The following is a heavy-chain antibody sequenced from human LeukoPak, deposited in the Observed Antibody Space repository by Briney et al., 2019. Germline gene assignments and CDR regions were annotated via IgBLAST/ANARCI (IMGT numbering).Heavy chain of an antibody. D-gene: IGHD1-26*01. J-gene: IGHJ4*02. CDR1: GFTFSSYS. Sequence: GSLRLSCAASGFTFSSYSMNWIRQPPGKGLEWIGEINHSGSTNYNPSLKSRVTISVDKSKNQFSLKLSSVTAADTAVYYCAKLVHSGYVDYWGQGTLVTVSS. V-gene: IGHV4-34*08. CDR3: AKLVHSGYVDY. CDR2: INHSGST.